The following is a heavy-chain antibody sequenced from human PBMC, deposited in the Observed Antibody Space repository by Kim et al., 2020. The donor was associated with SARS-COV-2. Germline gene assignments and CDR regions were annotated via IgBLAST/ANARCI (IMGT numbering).Heavy chain of an antibody. CDR3: ATSLGLYYYGSSGYYGAFDI. Sequence: GGSLRLSCAASGFTFSSYGMHWVRQAPGKGLEWVAVISYDGSNKYYADSVKGRFTISRDNSKNTLYLQMNSLRAEDTAVYYCATSLGLYYYGSSGYYGAFDIWGPGAIVALSS. J-gene: IGHJ3*02. CDR1: GFTFSSYG. D-gene: IGHD3-22*01. CDR2: ISYDGSNK. V-gene: IGHV3-30*03.